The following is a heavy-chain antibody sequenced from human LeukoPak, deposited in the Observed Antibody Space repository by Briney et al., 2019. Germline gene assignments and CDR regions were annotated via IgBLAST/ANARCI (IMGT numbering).Heavy chain of an antibody. J-gene: IGHJ4*02. V-gene: IGHV3-33*01. CDR1: GFTFSTYG. CDR2: IWYDRSNR. CDR3: ARDPDYGDYRYYFDY. Sequence: GRSLRLSCVASGFTFSTYGMHWVRQAPGKGLEWVAVIWYDRSNRYYADSVKGRFTISRDNSKNTLYLQMNSLRAEDTAVYYCARDPDYGDYRYYFDYWGQGTLVTVPS. D-gene: IGHD4-17*01.